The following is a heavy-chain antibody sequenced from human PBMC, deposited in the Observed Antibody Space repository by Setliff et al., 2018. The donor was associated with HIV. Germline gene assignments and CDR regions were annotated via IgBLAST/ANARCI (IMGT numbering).Heavy chain of an antibody. CDR2: IIPVASIP. Sequence: SVKVSCKASGGVFSTYGMHWVRQAPGQGFEWVGGIIPVASIPNYAQKFQDRVTITADESTTTVYMEMRSLTSGDTALYYCARGPLYGYDRGYFDYWGQGTLVTVSS. CDR1: GGVFSTYG. CDR3: ARGPLYGYDRGYFDY. D-gene: IGHD5-12*01. V-gene: IGHV1-69*10. J-gene: IGHJ4*02.